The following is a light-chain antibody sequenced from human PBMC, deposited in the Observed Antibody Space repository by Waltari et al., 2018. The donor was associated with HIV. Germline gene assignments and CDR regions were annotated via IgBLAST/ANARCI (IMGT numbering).Light chain of an antibody. CDR3: KNYDSAPVA. CDR2: SSS. Sequence: DIQMSQVPSSLSASVGDRVTITCRASRDISNDLAWYQQKPGEVPKLLIYSSSTLRSVVPSRFRGSGSGTDFTLTINGLQPEDVASYYCKNYDSAPVAFGQGTRLEI. CDR1: RDISND. J-gene: IGKJ5*01. V-gene: IGKV1-27*01.